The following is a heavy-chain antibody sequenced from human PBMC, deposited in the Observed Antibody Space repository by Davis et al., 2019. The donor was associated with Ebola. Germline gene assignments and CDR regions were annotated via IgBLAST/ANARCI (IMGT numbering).Heavy chain of an antibody. J-gene: IGHJ6*02. D-gene: IGHD6-19*01. CDR1: GGSISSYY. V-gene: IGHV4-4*07. Sequence: PSETLSLTCTVSGGSISSYYWSWIRQPAGKGLEWIGRIYTSGSTNYNPSLKSRVTISVDTSKNQFSLKLSSVTAADTAVYYCAGAFDSSGWYESYYAMDVWGQGTTVTVSS. CDR2: IYTSGST. CDR3: AGAFDSSGWYESYYAMDV.